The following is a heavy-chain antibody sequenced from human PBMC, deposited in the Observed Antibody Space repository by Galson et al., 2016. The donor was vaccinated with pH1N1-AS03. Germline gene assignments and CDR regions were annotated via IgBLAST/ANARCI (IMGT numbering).Heavy chain of an antibody. D-gene: IGHD2-8*01. Sequence: QSGAEVKKPGDSLKISCKSSGYGFNGYWTGWVRQMPGKGLEWVAIIYPLDSDIRYSPSFQGQVTISADMSISTAYLEWSSLKASDTAIYYCARHMGNSWHDGLDFWGPGTLVTVSS. V-gene: IGHV5-51*01. J-gene: IGHJ4*02. CDR1: GYGFNGYW. CDR2: IYPLDSDI. CDR3: ARHMGNSWHDGLDF.